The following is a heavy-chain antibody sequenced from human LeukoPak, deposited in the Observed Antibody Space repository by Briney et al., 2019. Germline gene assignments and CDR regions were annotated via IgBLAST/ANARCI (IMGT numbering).Heavy chain of an antibody. CDR3: AKRPSDYGDYVSYFDY. Sequence: GGSLRLSCAASGFSFISYGMQWVRQAPGKGLEWVGVISVDGRSKDYADSVKGRFTISRDNSKDNLYLQMNSLRAEDTAAYYCAKRPSDYGDYVSYFDYWGQGTLVTVSS. CDR2: ISVDGRSK. J-gene: IGHJ4*02. V-gene: IGHV3-30*18. CDR1: GFSFISYG. D-gene: IGHD4-17*01.